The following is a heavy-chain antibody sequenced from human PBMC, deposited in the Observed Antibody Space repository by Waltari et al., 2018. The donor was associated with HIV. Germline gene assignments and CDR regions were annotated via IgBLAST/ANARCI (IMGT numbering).Heavy chain of an antibody. Sequence: QVQLVESGGGVVQPGGSLRLSCAASGLTFGNYGMHWVRQAPGKGLEWVAVVSAFGATTYYADSVKGRFTISRDNSKNTLYLQMNSLRAEDTAVYFCAKEGGGGLRYSFDNWGQGTLVTVSS. CDR1: GLTFGNYG. CDR2: VSAFGATT. D-gene: IGHD3-9*01. V-gene: IGHV3-30*18. CDR3: AKEGGGGLRYSFDN. J-gene: IGHJ5*02.